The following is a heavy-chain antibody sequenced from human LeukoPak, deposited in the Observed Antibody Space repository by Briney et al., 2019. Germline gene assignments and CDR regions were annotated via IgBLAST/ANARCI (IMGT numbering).Heavy chain of an antibody. CDR1: GFSFDDYG. CDR2: INWNGGST. J-gene: IGHJ6*03. Sequence: GGSLRLSCAASGFSFDDYGMSWVRQAPGKGLEWVSGINWNGGSTGYADSVRGRFTISRDNAKNSLYLQMNSLRAEDTALYYCARARFSYYYYYLDVWGKGTTVTISS. V-gene: IGHV3-20*04. D-gene: IGHD3-3*01. CDR3: ARARFSYYYYYLDV.